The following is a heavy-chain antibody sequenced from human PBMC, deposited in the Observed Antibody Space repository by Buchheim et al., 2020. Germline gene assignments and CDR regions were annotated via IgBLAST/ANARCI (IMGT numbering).Heavy chain of an antibody. CDR2: IRGDGDER. CDR1: GFTFSSRW. Sequence: EVQLVESGGGLVQPGGSLRLSCAVSGFTFSSRWMSWVRQAPEKGLERVANIRGDGDERYYVDSVKGRFTISRDNSKNSLYLQMTGLRAEDTAVYYCAIGRGLDVWGQGTT. CDR3: AIGRGLDV. J-gene: IGHJ6*01. V-gene: IGHV3-7*03.